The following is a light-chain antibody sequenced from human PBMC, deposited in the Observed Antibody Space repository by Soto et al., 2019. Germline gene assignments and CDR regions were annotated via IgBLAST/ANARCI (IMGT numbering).Light chain of an antibody. CDR2: LGS. Sequence: DIVMTQSPLSLPVTPGEPASISCRSSQSLLHSNGYNYLDWYLQKPGQSPQLLIYLGSNRASGVPDRFSGSGSGPDFTLKISRVEAEDVGVYYCMQALQTVTFVPGTKVDIK. CDR1: QSLLHSNGYNY. V-gene: IGKV2-28*01. J-gene: IGKJ3*01. CDR3: MQALQTVT.